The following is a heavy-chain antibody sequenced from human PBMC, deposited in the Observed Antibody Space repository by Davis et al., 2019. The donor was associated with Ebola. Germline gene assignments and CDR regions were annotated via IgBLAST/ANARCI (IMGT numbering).Heavy chain of an antibody. V-gene: IGHV4-34*01. D-gene: IGHD1-14*01. CDR3: ARGPGYSGIDP. Sequence: SETLSLTCAVYGGSFSGYYWSWIRQPPGKGLEWIGEINHSGSTNYNPSLKSRVTISVDTSKNQLSLKLSSVTAADTAVYYCARGPGYSGIDPWGQGTLVTVSS. CDR1: GGSFSGYY. CDR2: INHSGST. J-gene: IGHJ5*02.